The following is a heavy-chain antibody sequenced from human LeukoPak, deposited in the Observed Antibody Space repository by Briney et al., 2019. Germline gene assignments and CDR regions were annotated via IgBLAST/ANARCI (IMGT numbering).Heavy chain of an antibody. CDR3: ARGQRAAAGIVSHLILFDY. CDR1: GGSFSGYY. Sequence: PSETLSLTCAVYGGSFSGYYWSWIRQPPGKGLEWIGEINHSGSTNYNPSLKSRVTISVDTSKNQFSLKLSSVTAADTAVYYCARGQRAAAGIVSHLILFDYWGQGTLVTVSS. CDR2: INHSGST. D-gene: IGHD6-13*01. V-gene: IGHV4-34*01. J-gene: IGHJ4*02.